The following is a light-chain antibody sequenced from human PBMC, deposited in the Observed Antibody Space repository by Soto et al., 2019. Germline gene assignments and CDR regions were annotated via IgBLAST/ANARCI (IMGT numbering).Light chain of an antibody. CDR3: QQSYSTLSIT. CDR2: AAS. V-gene: IGKV1-39*01. Sequence: DLQMTQSPSSLSASVGDRITITCRASENIARHLNWYQQKPGKAPNLLIYAASNLQNGVPLRFRGGGSGTDFTLTISNLQPEDFATYYCQQSYSTLSITCGQGTRLEIK. CDR1: ENIARH. J-gene: IGKJ5*01.